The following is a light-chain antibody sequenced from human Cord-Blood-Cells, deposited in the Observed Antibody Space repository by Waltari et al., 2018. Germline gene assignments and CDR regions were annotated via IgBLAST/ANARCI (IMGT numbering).Light chain of an antibody. V-gene: IGKV3-15*01. CDR3: QQYNNRPRT. Sequence: EIVMTQSPATLSVSPGERATISCRASQSVSSNLAWYQQKPGQAPRLLIYGASTRATGIPARFSGSGSGTEFTLTISSLQSEDFAVYYCQQYNNRPRTFGQGTKVEIK. J-gene: IGKJ1*01. CDR2: GAS. CDR1: QSVSSN.